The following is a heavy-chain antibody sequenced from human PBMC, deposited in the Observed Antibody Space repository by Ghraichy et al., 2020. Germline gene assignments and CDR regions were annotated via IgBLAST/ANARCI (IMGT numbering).Heavy chain of an antibody. CDR1: GGTFSSYT. D-gene: IGHD4-23*01. CDR3: ARDMDYGGDND. J-gene: IGHJ4*02. Sequence: SVKVSCKASGGTFSSYTISWVRQAPGQGLEWMGRIIPILGIANYAQKFQGRVTITADKSTSTAYMELSSLRSEDTAVYYCARDMDYGGDNDWGQGTLVTVSS. V-gene: IGHV1-69*04. CDR2: IIPILGIA.